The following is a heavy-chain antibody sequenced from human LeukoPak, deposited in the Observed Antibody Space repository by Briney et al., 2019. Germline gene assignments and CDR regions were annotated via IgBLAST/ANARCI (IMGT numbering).Heavy chain of an antibody. D-gene: IGHD3-10*01. CDR1: GGSISSGSYY. CDR3: ARDGYGSGSYYAYFDY. J-gene: IGHJ4*02. V-gene: IGHV4-61*02. Sequence: TLSLTCTVSGGSISSGSYYWSWIRQPAGKGLEWIGRIYTSGSTNYNPSLKSRVTISVDTSKNQFSLKLSSVTAADTAVYYCARDGYGSGSYYAYFDYWGQGTLVTVSS. CDR2: IYTSGST.